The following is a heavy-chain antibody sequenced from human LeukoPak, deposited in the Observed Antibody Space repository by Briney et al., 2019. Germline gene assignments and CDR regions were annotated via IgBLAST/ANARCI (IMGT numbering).Heavy chain of an antibody. CDR2: INPNSGGT. V-gene: IGHV1-2*02. CDR3: ARVEDWSYDILTVRTFDI. Sequence: GASVKVSCKASGYTFTGYYMHWVRQAPGQGLEWMGWINPNSGGTNYAQKFQGRVTMTRDTSISTGYMELSRLRSDDTAVYYCARVEDWSYDILTVRTFDIWGQGTMVTVSS. CDR1: GYTFTGYY. D-gene: IGHD3-9*01. J-gene: IGHJ3*02.